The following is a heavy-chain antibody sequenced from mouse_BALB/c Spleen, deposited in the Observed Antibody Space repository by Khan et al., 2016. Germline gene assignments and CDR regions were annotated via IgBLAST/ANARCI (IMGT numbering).Heavy chain of an antibody. CDR3: ARGAGGYYSLDY. Sequence: VQLQESGAELARPGASVKLSCKASGYTFTSYWMQWVKQSPGQGLEWIGAISPGDGDTRYTQKFKGKATLTADKSSSTAYMQLSSFASEDSVICYCARGAGGYYSLDYWGQGTSVTVSS. D-gene: IGHD1-1*02. J-gene: IGHJ4*01. CDR2: ISPGDGDT. CDR1: GYTFTSYW. V-gene: IGHV1-87*01.